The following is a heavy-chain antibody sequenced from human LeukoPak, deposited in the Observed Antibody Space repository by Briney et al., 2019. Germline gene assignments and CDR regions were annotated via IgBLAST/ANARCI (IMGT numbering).Heavy chain of an antibody. Sequence: GGSLRLSCAASGFTFSDHYMDWVRQAPGKGLEWVGRGRNKASSYTTEYAASVKGRFTISRDDSKNSLYLQMNSLRAEDTAVYYCARGKYCTSTSCYNPVDYFEYWGQGTLVTVSS. CDR1: GFTFSDHY. CDR2: GRNKASSYTT. J-gene: IGHJ4*02. CDR3: ARGKYCTSTSCYNPVDYFEY. D-gene: IGHD2-2*02. V-gene: IGHV3-72*01.